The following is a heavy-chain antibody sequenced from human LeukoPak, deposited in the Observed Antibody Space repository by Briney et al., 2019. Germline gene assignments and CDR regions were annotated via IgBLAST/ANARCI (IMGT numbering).Heavy chain of an antibody. CDR3: ARQVGASTTFDS. J-gene: IGHJ4*02. Sequence: GGSLRLSCAASGFTFTDYAMSWVRQAPGRGLEWVSTLSGTGNTAYYADSVKGRFTISRDNSKNTLYLQMNSLRAEDTAVYYCARQVGASTTFDSWGQGTLVTVSS. CDR1: GFTFTDYA. D-gene: IGHD1-26*01. CDR2: LSGTGNTA. V-gene: IGHV3-23*01.